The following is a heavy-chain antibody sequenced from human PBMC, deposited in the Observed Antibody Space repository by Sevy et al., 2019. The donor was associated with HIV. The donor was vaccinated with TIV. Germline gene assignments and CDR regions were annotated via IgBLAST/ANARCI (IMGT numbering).Heavy chain of an antibody. CDR2: IHGGNGNT. CDR1: GFTFRTYI. D-gene: IGHD3-9*01. Sequence: ASVKVSCKASGFTFRTYIMHWVRQAPGQRPEWMGWIHGGNGNTEYSEKFQGRVTITRDTSASTTYMEVSSLRSEDTAVYYCVRSREPAHVHILTGGWFDPWGQGTLVTVSA. V-gene: IGHV1-3*01. CDR3: VRSREPAHVHILTGGWFDP. J-gene: IGHJ5*02.